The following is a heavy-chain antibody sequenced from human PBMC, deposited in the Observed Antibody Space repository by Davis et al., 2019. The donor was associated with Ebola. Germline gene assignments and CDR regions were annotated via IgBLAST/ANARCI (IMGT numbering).Heavy chain of an antibody. CDR1: GYTFTSYG. Sequence: AASVKVSCKASGYTFTSYGISWVRQPPGQGLEWMGWFSAYNGNTNYAQKLQGRVTMTTDTSTSTAYMELRSLRSDDTAVYYCARAQFPTTSDHWGQGTLVTVSS. CDR3: ARAQFPTTSDH. V-gene: IGHV1-18*01. J-gene: IGHJ4*02. D-gene: IGHD1-1*01. CDR2: FSAYNGNT.